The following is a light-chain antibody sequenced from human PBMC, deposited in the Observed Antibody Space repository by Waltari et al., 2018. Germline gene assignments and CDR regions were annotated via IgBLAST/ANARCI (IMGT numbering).Light chain of an antibody. CDR1: SSNVGSYY. V-gene: IGLV1-47*01. CDR3: AAWDDRLRGVV. Sequence: QSLLTQPPSASGTPGQRVTMSCSGSSSNVGSYYVYWYQPLPGTAPKLLIDGNNQRPSGVPDRFSGSKSGTSGSLAISGLRSEDEADYYCAAWDDRLRGVVFGGGTKLTV. J-gene: IGLJ2*01. CDR2: GNN.